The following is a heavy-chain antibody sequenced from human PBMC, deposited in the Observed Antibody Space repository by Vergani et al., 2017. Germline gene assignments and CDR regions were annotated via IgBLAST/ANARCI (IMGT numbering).Heavy chain of an antibody. V-gene: IGHV1-69*06. CDR1: GGTFSSYA. CDR2: IIPIFGTA. J-gene: IGHJ5*02. D-gene: IGHD5-18*01. Sequence: VQLVQSGAEVKKPGSSVKVSCKASGGTFSSYAISWVRQAPGQGLEWMGGIIPIFGTANYAQKFQGRVTITADKSTSTAYMELSSLRSEDTAVYYCARRTNSYGYTALGNWFDPWGQGTLVTVSS. CDR3: ARRTNSYGYTALGNWFDP.